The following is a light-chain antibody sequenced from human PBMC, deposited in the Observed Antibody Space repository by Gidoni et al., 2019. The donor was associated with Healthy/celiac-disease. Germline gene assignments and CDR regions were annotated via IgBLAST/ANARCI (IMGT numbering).Light chain of an antibody. CDR2: GNS. CDR3: QSYDSSLKV. J-gene: IGLJ1*01. CDR1: SSNIGAGYD. V-gene: IGLV1-40*01. Sequence: QSVLTQPPSVSGAPGQRVTISCTGSSSNIGAGYDVHWYQQLPGTAPKLLIYGNSNRPSVVPDRFSGSKSGTSASLAITGLQAEDEADYYCQSYDSSLKVFGTGTKVTVL.